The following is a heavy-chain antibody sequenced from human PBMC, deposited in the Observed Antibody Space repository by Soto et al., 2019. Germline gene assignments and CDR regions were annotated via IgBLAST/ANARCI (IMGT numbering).Heavy chain of an antibody. Sequence: PGGSLRLSCAASGFTFDDYAMYWVRQVPGKGLEWVSGISWNSGRIGYADSVKGRFTISRGNAKNSLYLQMNSLRAEDTALYYCAKDQGYCSGGTCYYFDSWGQGTRVTVSS. D-gene: IGHD2-15*01. CDR3: AKDQGYCSGGTCYYFDS. J-gene: IGHJ4*02. V-gene: IGHV3-9*01. CDR1: GFTFDDYA. CDR2: ISWNSGRI.